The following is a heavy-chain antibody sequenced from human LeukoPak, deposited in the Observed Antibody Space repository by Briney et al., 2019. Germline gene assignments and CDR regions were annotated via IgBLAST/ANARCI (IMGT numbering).Heavy chain of an antibody. CDR2: ISDSRGST. J-gene: IGHJ4*02. V-gene: IGHV3-23*01. CDR3: AKTTAMGFSDY. Sequence: GGSLRLSCAASGFTFSNYAMSWVRQAPGKGLEWVSAISDSRGSTYYADSVKGRFTISRDNSKNTLYLQMNSLRAEDTAVYYCAKTTAMGFSDYWGQGTLVTVSS. CDR1: GFTFSNYA. D-gene: IGHD2-21*02.